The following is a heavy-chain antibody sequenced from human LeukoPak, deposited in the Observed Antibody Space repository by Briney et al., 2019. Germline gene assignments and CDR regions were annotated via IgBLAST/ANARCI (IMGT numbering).Heavy chain of an antibody. CDR3: ARAYDFWSGYYQN. D-gene: IGHD3-3*01. Sequence: LRLSCAASGFTFSSYGMHWVRQPPGKGLEWIGEINHSGSTNYNPSLKSRVTISVDTSKNQFPLKLSSVTAADTVVYYCARAYDFWSGYYQNWGQGTLVTVSS. CDR1: GFTFSSYG. V-gene: IGHV4-34*01. J-gene: IGHJ4*02. CDR2: INHSGST.